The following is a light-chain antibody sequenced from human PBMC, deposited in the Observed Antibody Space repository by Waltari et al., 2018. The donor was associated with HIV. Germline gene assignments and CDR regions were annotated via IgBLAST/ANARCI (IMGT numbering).Light chain of an antibody. J-gene: IGLJ3*02. CDR3: LLSYSGTWV. CDR2: TTS. Sequence: VVTQEPSQTVSPGGTVPLTCGSSAGPVTSGHYVHWFQQTPGQAPRTLIYTTSNGDSWTPARFSGSRVGDKAALTLSGAQPEDEADYHCLLSYSGTWVFGGGTKLTV. CDR1: AGPVTSGHY. V-gene: IGLV7-46*01.